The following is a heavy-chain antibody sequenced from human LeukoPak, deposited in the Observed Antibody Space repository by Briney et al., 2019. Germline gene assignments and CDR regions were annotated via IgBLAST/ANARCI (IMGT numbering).Heavy chain of an antibody. CDR3: TRGYDVLTGLSYFDY. CDR2: IRSKPYGGTT. Sequence: GGSLRLSCAASGFTVSSNYMSWVRQAPGKGLEWVGFIRSKPYGGTTEYAASVKGRFTISRDDSKTIAYLQMNSLKTEDTAVYYCTRGYDVLTGLSYFDYWGQGALVTVSS. CDR1: GFTVSSNY. V-gene: IGHV3-49*04. D-gene: IGHD3-9*01. J-gene: IGHJ4*02.